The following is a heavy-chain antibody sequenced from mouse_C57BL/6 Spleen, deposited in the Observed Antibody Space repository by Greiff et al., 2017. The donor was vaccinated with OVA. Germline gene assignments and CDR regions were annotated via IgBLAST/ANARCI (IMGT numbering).Heavy chain of an antibody. CDR3: ARSRLTGTHFDY. J-gene: IGHJ2*01. Sequence: VQLQQSGAELVKPGASVKMSCKASGYTFTSYWITWVKQRPGQGLEWIGDIYPGSGSTNYNEKFKSKATLTVDTSSSTAYMQLSSLTSEDSAVYYCARSRLTGTHFDYWGQGTTLTVSS. V-gene: IGHV1-55*01. CDR1: GYTFTSYW. D-gene: IGHD4-1*01. CDR2: IYPGSGST.